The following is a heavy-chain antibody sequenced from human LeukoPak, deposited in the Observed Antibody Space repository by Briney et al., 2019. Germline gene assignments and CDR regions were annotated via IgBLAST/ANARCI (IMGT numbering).Heavy chain of an antibody. CDR1: GGSISSYY. Sequence: TSETLSLTCTVSGGSISSYYWSWIRQPPGKGLEWIGYIYYSGSTNYNPSLKSRVTISVDTSKNQFSLKLSSVPAADTAVYYCARHDYSDYGYFDYWGQGTLVTVSS. CDR2: IYYSGST. V-gene: IGHV4-59*08. D-gene: IGHD4-11*01. J-gene: IGHJ4*02. CDR3: ARHDYSDYGYFDY.